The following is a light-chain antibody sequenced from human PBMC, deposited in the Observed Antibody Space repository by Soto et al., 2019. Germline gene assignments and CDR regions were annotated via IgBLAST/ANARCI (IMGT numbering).Light chain of an antibody. CDR3: SSYTSRNTLV. CDR1: STDVGGYDY. V-gene: IGLV2-14*01. Sequence: QSVLTQPASVSGSPGQSITISCSGTSTDVGGYDYVSWYQQHPGKAPKLMIYEVSNRPSGVSNRFSGSKSGNTASLTISALPAEDEGDYYCSSYTSRNTLVFGTGAKLTLL. CDR2: EVS. J-gene: IGLJ1*01.